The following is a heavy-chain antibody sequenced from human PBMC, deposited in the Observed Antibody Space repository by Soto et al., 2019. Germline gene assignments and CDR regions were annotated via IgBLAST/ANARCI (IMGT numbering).Heavy chain of an antibody. D-gene: IGHD3-3*01. J-gene: IGHJ4*02. V-gene: IGHV4-4*02. CDR1: GGSISSSNW. Sequence: SETLSLTCAVSGGSISSSNWWSWVRQPPGKGLEWIGEIYHSGSTNYNPSLKSRVTISVDKSKNQFSLKLSSVTAADTAVYYCASYFWSGLLGDYWGQGTLVTVSS. CDR2: IYHSGST. CDR3: ASYFWSGLLGDY.